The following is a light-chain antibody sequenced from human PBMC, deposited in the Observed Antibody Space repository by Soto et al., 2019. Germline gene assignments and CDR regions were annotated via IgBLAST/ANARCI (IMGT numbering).Light chain of an antibody. CDR3: QQYGSSPGT. V-gene: IGKV3-20*01. J-gene: IGKJ1*01. CDR1: QSVSSTY. CDR2: GTS. Sequence: EIVLTQSPGTLSLSPGERVTLSCRASQSVSSTYLSWYQQKPGQPPRLLISGTSTRATGVPDRFSGSGSGTDFALTISRVEPEDFAIYFCQQYGSSPGTFGQGTKVDIK.